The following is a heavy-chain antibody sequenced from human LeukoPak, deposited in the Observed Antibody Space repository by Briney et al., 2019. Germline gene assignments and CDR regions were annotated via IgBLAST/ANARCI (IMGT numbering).Heavy chain of an antibody. J-gene: IGHJ4*02. D-gene: IGHD6-13*01. CDR1: GFTFSSYT. CDR2: ISSGSDYI. Sequence: GGSLRLSCAASGFTFSSYTMTWVRQAPGKGLEWVSSISSGSDYIYYADSVKGRFTISRDNAKNSLYLQMNSLRAEDTAVYYCARERAAAGPMKSRGFEYWGQGTLVTVSS. CDR3: ARERAAAGPMKSRGFEY. V-gene: IGHV3-21*01.